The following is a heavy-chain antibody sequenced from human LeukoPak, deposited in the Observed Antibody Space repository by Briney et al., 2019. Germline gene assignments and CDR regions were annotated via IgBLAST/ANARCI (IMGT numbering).Heavy chain of an antibody. V-gene: IGHV1-2*02. CDR2: INPNSGGT. CDR1: GYTFTDYY. D-gene: IGHD1-26*01. J-gene: IGHJ4*02. Sequence: ASVKVSCKASGYTFTDYYIHWMRQAPGQGLEWMGWINPNSGGTNYAQKFQGRVTMTRDTSISTAYMELSRLRSDDTAVYYCATFGSYDAFDYWGQGTLVTVSS. CDR3: ATFGSYDAFDY.